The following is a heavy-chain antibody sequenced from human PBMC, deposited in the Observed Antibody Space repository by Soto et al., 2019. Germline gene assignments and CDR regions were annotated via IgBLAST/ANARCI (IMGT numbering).Heavy chain of an antibody. CDR1: GGSISSSHW. V-gene: IGHV4-4*02. D-gene: IGHD3-16*01. Sequence: QVQLQESGPGLVKPSGTLSLSCAVSGGSISSSHWWTWVRQPPGKGLEWIGEIYHSGGSNYNPSLQSGVPISVDTSRNQFPLNLSSVTAADTAVFYCGSSGGGEDYWGQGILVTVSS. CDR2: IYHSGGS. CDR3: GSSGGGEDY. J-gene: IGHJ4*02.